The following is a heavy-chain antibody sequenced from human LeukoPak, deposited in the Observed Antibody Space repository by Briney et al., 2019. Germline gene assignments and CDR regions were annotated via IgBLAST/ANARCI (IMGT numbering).Heavy chain of an antibody. CDR2: VDPEDGET. Sequence: ASVKVSCKVSGYTFTDYYMHWVQQAPGKGLEWMGLVDPEDGETIYAEKFQGRVTITADTSTDTAYMEMSSLSSEDTAVYYCARSRYYYDSSGYYFDYWGQGTLVTVSS. CDR3: ARSRYYYDSSGYYFDY. V-gene: IGHV1-69-2*01. J-gene: IGHJ4*02. CDR1: GYTFTDYY. D-gene: IGHD3-22*01.